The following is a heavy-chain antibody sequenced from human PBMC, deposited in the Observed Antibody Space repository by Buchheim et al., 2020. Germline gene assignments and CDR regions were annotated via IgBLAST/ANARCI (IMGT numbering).Heavy chain of an antibody. V-gene: IGHV3-33*01. CDR3: AREDTYYYDSSGYEM. Sequence: QVQLVESGGGVVQPGRSLRLSCAASGFTFSSYGMHWVRQAPGKGLEWVAVIWYDGSNKYYADSVKGRFTIPRDTSKNTLYLQMNSLRDEDTAVYYCAREDTYYYDSSGYEMWGQGTL. CDR1: GFTFSSYG. D-gene: IGHD3-22*01. CDR2: IWYDGSNK. J-gene: IGHJ4*02.